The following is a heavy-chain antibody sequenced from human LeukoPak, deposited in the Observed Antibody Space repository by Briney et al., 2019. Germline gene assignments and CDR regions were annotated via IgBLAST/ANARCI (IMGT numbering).Heavy chain of an antibody. J-gene: IGHJ6*03. V-gene: IGHV3-7*01. Sequence: GSLRLSCAASRFTSSNYWLGWVRQSPGEGLEGVAYAEPDGRYGYYVNSVKGRFTISRDNAKNSLYLQMNSLRAEDTAVYYCARDLRGDYCYYYIDVWSTGTTVTVSS. D-gene: IGHD3-22*01. CDR2: AEPDGRYG. CDR1: RFTSSNYW. CDR3: ARDLRGDYCYYYIDV.